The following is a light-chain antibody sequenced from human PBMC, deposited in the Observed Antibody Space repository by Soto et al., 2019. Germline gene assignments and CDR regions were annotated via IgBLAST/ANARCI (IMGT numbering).Light chain of an antibody. CDR2: DAS. CDR3: QQRSNWPPTWT. CDR1: QSVTTN. J-gene: IGKJ1*01. V-gene: IGKV3-11*01. Sequence: EVVMTQSPATLSVSPGERVTFSCRASQSVTTNLAWYQHKPGQSPRLLISDASTGASGIPPRFSGSGSGTDFTLTISSLEPEDFAVYYCQQRSNWPPTWTFGQGTKVDIK.